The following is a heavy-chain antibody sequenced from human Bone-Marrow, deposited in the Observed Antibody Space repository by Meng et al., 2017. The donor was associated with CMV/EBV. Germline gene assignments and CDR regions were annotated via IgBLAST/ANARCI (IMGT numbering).Heavy chain of an antibody. CDR2: INQDGGER. CDR3: ARSLMVRGVGYYGMDV. Sequence: GGSMRLSGKGFEVILSDHWMTWIRQAPGKGLECVANINQDGGERHYVDSVKGRFTISRDNAKNSLYVQMNSLRAEDTAVYYCARSLMVRGVGYYGMDVWGQGTTVTVSS. V-gene: IGHV3-7*01. J-gene: IGHJ6*02. D-gene: IGHD3-10*01. CDR1: EVILSDHW.